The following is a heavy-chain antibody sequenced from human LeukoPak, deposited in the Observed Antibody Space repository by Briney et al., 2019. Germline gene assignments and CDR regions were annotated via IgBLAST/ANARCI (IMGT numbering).Heavy chain of an antibody. V-gene: IGHV3-30-3*01. CDR3: ARARGSYAFDI. D-gene: IGHD2-15*01. CDR2: ISYDGSNK. Sequence: GRSLRLSCAASGFTFSSYAMHWVRQAPGKGLEWVAVISYDGSNKYYADSVKGRFTISRDNSKNTLYLQMNSLRAKDTAVYYCARARGSYAFDIWGQGTMVTVSS. J-gene: IGHJ3*02. CDR1: GFTFSSYA.